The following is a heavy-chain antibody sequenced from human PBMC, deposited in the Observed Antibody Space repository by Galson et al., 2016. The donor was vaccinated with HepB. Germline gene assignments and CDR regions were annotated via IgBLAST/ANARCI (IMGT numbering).Heavy chain of an antibody. CDR1: GITFGDYG. J-gene: IGHJ2*01. V-gene: IGHV3-49*04. D-gene: IGHD5/OR15-5a*01. CDR2: IRSKAHGGTT. Sequence: SLRLSCATSGITFGDYGMGWVRQAPGKGLEWLGFIRSKAHGGTTEYAASVKGRFTISRDDSKSIAYLQMNSLRSNDTAVFYCYGPDLSLVSYTNWHFDHRGRGTLVTVSS. CDR3: YGPDLSLVSYTNWHFDH.